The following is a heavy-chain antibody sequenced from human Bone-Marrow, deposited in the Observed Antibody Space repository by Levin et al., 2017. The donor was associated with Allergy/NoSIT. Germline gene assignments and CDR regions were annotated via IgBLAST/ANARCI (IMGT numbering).Heavy chain of an antibody. D-gene: IGHD2-8*01. V-gene: IGHV4-30-4*01. CDR3: ARDAQYYTILDY. CDR1: GASISSGSYF. CDR2: INYSGST. J-gene: IGHJ4*02. Sequence: SETLSLTCSVSGASISSGSYFWSWVRQSPGKGLEWIGYINYSGSTYYNPSLKSRASISVDTSKNLFSLRLTSVTAADTAVYYCARDAQYYTILDYWGQGTLVTVSS.